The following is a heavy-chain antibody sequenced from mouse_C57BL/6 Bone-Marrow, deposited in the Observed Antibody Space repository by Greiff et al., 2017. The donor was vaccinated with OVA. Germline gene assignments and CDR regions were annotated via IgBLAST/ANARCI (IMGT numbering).Heavy chain of an antibody. CDR3: TAGGFAY. Sequence: VQLQQSGAELVRPGASVKLSCTASGFNIKDDYMHWVKQRPEQGLEWIGWIDPENGDTEYASKFQGKATITADTSSNTAYLPLSSLASEDTAVYYCTAGGFAYWGQGTLVTVSA. CDR1: GFNIKDDY. V-gene: IGHV14-4*01. CDR2: IDPENGDT. J-gene: IGHJ3*01.